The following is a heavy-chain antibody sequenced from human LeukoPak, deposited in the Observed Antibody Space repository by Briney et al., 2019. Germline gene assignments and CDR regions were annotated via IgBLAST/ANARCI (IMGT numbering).Heavy chain of an antibody. Sequence: GRPLRLSCAASGFTFSSYGMHWVRQAPGKGLEWVGRIKSKTDGGTTDYAAPVKGRFTISRDDSKNTLYLQMNSLKTEDTAVYYCTSSSYYYDSADYWGQGTLVTVSS. CDR1: GFTFSSYG. J-gene: IGHJ4*02. CDR2: IKSKTDGGTT. V-gene: IGHV3-15*01. CDR3: TSSSYYYDSADY. D-gene: IGHD3-22*01.